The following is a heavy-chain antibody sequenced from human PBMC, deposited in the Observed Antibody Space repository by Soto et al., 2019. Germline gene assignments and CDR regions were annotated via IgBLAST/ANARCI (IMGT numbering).Heavy chain of an antibody. CDR3: TRDRNYYDSSGYQDY. CDR2: IRSKAYGGTT. D-gene: IGHD3-22*01. J-gene: IGHJ4*02. CDR1: GFTFGDYA. V-gene: IGHV3-49*04. Sequence: GGSLRLSCTASGFTFGDYAMSWVRQAPGKGLEWVGFIRSKAYGGTTEYAAYVKGRFTISRDDSKSIAYLQMNSLKTEDTAVYYCTRDRNYYDSSGYQDYWGQGTLVTVSS.